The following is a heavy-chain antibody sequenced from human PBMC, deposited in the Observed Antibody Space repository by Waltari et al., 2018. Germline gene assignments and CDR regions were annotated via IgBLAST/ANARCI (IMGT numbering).Heavy chain of an antibody. CDR2: SKHSVST. Sequence: QVQLQQWGAGLLKPSETLSLTCAVYGGSFSGYYWSWIRQRAGKGLEWSGESKHSVSTNDNPALKSGVTRSEDTSKNQFSRKLSYVTAADAAVYYCARGLGFIPFRIWGQGTMVTVSS. D-gene: IGHD2-21*01. CDR3: ARGLGFIPFRI. CDR1: GGSFSGYY. V-gene: IGHV4-34*01. J-gene: IGHJ3*02.